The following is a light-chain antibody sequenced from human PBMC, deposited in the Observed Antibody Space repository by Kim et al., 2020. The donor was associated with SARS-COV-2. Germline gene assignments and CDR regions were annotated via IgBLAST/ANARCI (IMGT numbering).Light chain of an antibody. CDR3: QSFDSNLNSAV. CDR2: GNK. CDR1: STKIGAGYG. J-gene: IGLJ3*02. V-gene: IGLV1-40*01. Sequence: RVTITCTGSSTKIGAGYGVHWDQQMPGTAPKLLSYGNKNRPSGVPDRFSGSKFDTAAALAITGLQAEDEADYFCQSFDSNLNSAVFGGGTQLTVL.